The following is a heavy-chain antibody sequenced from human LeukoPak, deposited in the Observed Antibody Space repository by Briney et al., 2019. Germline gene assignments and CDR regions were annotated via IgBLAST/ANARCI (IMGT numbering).Heavy chain of an antibody. CDR2: IYSGGST. Sequence: GGSLRLSCAASGFTVSSNYMSWVRQAPGKGLEWVSVIYSGGSTYYADSVKGRFTISRDNSKNTLYLQMNTLRAEDTAVYYCARDNGVVITTSYFDYWGQGTLVTVSS. D-gene: IGHD3-22*01. J-gene: IGHJ4*02. CDR3: ARDNGVVITTSYFDY. V-gene: IGHV3-53*05. CDR1: GFTVSSNY.